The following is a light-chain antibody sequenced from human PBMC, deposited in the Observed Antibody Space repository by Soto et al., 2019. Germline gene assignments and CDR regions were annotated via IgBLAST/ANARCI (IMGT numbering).Light chain of an antibody. J-gene: IGKJ1*01. CDR2: AAS. V-gene: IGKV1-39*01. CDR1: QSISSY. Sequence: DIQMTKSPSSLSASVGDRVTITCRASQSISSYLNWYQQKPGKAPKLLIYAASSLQSGVPSRFSGSGSGTDFTLTISSLQPEDFATYYCQQSYSTLTRTFGQGTKVDI. CDR3: QQSYSTLTRT.